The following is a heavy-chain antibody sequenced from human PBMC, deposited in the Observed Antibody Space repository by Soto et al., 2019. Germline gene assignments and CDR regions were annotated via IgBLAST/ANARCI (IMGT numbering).Heavy chain of an antibody. CDR2: IYPGDSDT. J-gene: IGHJ5*02. Sequence: PGESLKISCKGSGYSFTSYWIGWVRQMPGKGLEWMGIIYPGDSDTRYSPSFQGQVTISADKSISTAYLQWSSLKASDTAMYYCARGPGRPKLHNWFDPWGQGTLVTVSS. V-gene: IGHV5-51*01. D-gene: IGHD3-10*01. CDR3: ARGPGRPKLHNWFDP. CDR1: GYSFTSYW.